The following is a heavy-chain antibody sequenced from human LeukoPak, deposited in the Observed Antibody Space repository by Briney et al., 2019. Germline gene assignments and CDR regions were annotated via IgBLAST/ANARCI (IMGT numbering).Heavy chain of an antibody. CDR3: ATLVSGINY. Sequence: ASVRVSCKASGYTFTGYYMHWVRQAPGQGLEWLGRINPKTGGSNYAQKFQGRVTMTSDTSTSTAYMELSRLDSDDTAVYYCATLVSGINYWGQGTLVTVSS. CDR2: INPKTGGS. J-gene: IGHJ4*02. CDR1: GYTFTGYY. D-gene: IGHD1-20*01. V-gene: IGHV1-2*06.